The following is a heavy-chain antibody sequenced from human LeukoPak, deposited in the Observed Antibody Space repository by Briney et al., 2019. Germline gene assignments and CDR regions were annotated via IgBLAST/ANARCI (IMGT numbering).Heavy chain of an antibody. D-gene: IGHD5-24*01. CDR2: INPIVDTA. CDR3: ARLSNGYSSGMYNWFDP. J-gene: IGHJ5*02. CDR1: VCTFSSHA. Sequence: GASVKVSCKTPVCTFSSHAITWVRQAPGQGLEWMGRINPIVDTANYAQKFHDRVTITADKSTTTVYLVLNDLTPDDTAVYFCARLSNGYSSGMYNWFDPWGQGTLVTVSS. V-gene: IGHV1-69*04.